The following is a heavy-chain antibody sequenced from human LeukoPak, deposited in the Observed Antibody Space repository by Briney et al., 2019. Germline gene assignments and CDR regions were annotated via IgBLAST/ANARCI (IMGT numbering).Heavy chain of an antibody. D-gene: IGHD2-8*01. J-gene: IGHJ4*02. V-gene: IGHV3-7*01. CDR3: ARSHSENCTNGVCPVRY. CDR1: GFTFGSYW. Sequence: GGSLRLSCAASGFTFGSYWVSWVRQAPGGGLEWVANINQDGSEKYYVDSVKGRFTISRDNAKNSLYLQMNSLRAEDTAVYYCARSHSENCTNGVCPVRYWGQGTLVTVSS. CDR2: INQDGSEK.